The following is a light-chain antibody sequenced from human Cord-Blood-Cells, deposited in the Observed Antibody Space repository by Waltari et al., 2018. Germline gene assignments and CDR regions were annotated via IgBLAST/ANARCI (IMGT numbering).Light chain of an antibody. CDR1: QSISSY. Sequence: DIQMTQSPSSLSASVGDRVTITCRASQSISSYLNWYQQKPGKAPKLLIYAASSLQSGVPSRFSGSGSGTDFTLTISSLQPEDFAPYYCQQSYSTPDTFGGGTKVEIK. V-gene: IGKV1-39*01. CDR3: QQSYSTPDT. CDR2: AAS. J-gene: IGKJ4*01.